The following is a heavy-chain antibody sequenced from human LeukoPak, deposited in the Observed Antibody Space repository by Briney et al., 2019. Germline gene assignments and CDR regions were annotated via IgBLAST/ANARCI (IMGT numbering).Heavy chain of an antibody. D-gene: IGHD2-2*01. Sequence: VASVKVSCKASGYTFTGYYMHWVRQAPGQGLEWMGWINPNSGGTNYAQKFQGRVTMTRDTSISTAYMELSRLRSDDTAVYYCARGGQYCSSTTCYLDYWGQGTLVTVSP. CDR2: INPNSGGT. V-gene: IGHV1-2*02. CDR1: GYTFTGYY. J-gene: IGHJ4*02. CDR3: ARGGQYCSSTTCYLDY.